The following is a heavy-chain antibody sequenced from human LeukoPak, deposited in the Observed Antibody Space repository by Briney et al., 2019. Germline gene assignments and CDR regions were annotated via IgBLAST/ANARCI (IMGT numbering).Heavy chain of an antibody. V-gene: IGHV4-30-4*01. CDR1: GGSISSGDYY. J-gene: IGHJ6*02. D-gene: IGHD2-2*01. CDR3: ARDRIVVVPAASNYYYGMDV. CDR2: IYYSGST. Sequence: SETLSLTCTVSGGSISSGDYYWSWIRQPPGKGLEWIGYIYYSGSTYYNPSLKSRVTIPVDTSKNQFSLKLSSVTAADTAVYYCARDRIVVVPAASNYYYGMDVWGQGTTVTVSS.